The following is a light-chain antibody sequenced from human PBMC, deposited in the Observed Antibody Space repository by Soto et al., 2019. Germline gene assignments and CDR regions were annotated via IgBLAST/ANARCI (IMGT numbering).Light chain of an antibody. J-gene: IGLJ3*02. V-gene: IGLV1-40*01. CDR1: SSNIGAGYD. CDR3: TSYTSRITWV. Sequence: QSVLTQPPSVSGAPGQRVTISCTGSSSNIGAGYDVHWYQQLPGTAPKLIISEVSDRPSGVSNRFSGSKSGNTASLTISGLQAEDEADYYCTSYTSRITWVFGGGTQLTVL. CDR2: EVS.